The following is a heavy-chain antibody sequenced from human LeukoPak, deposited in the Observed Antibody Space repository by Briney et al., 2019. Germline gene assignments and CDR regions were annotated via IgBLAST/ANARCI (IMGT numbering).Heavy chain of an antibody. V-gene: IGHV4-34*01. CDR1: GGSFSGYY. CDR3: ARGSGERYNWFDP. D-gene: IGHD1-1*01. CDR2: INHSGST. Sequence: SETLSLTCAVYGGSFSGYYWSWIRQPPGKGLEWIGEINHSGSTNYNPSLKSRVTISVDTSKNQFSLKLNSVTAADTAVYYCARGSGERYNWFDPWGQGTLVTVSS. J-gene: IGHJ5*02.